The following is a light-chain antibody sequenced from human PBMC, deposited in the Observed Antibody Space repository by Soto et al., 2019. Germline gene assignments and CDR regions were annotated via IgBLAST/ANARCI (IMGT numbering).Light chain of an antibody. CDR2: GAS. CDR1: QSVSSSY. V-gene: IGKV3-20*01. CDR3: QQYRSSSWT. J-gene: IGKJ1*01. Sequence: EIVLTQSPGTLSLSPGERATLSCRAGQSVSSSYLAWYQQKPGQAPRLLIYGASSRATGIPDRFSGSGSGTDFTLTISRLEPEDFAVYYCQQYRSSSWTFGQGTKVDIK.